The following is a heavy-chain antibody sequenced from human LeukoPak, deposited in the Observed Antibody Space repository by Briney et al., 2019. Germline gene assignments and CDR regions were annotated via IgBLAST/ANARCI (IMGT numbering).Heavy chain of an antibody. D-gene: IGHD6-13*01. CDR3: ARDSSSTGIAAAGTVQYDAFDI. V-gene: IGHV4-39*07. Sequence: PSETLSLTCTVSGGSISSSSYYWGWIRQPPGKGLEWIGSIYYSGSTYYNPSLKSRVTISVDTSKNQFSLKLSSVTAADTAVYYCARDSSSTGIAAAGTVQYDAFDIWGQGTMVTVSS. CDR1: GGSISSSSYY. J-gene: IGHJ3*02. CDR2: IYYSGST.